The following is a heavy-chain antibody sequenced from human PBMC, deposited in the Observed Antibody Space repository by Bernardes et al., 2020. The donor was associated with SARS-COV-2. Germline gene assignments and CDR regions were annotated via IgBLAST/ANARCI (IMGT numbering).Heavy chain of an antibody. Sequence: VGSLRLSCAASGFSFSSYWMHWVRQVPGKGLVWVARIDEHDTYRDYADSVEGRFTISRDNAKNTLYLQMSSLRAEDTAVYYCGRDLSGMADYWGPGTLVTLSS. CDR2: IDEHDTYR. CDR3: GRDLSGMADY. V-gene: IGHV3-74*01. D-gene: IGHD3-10*01. J-gene: IGHJ4*02. CDR1: GFSFSSYW.